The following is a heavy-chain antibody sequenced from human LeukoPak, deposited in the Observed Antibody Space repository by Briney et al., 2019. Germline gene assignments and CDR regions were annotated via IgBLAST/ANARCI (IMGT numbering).Heavy chain of an antibody. V-gene: IGHV3-30-3*01. CDR2: ISYDGSNK. CDR3: ARDQEWELPPY. J-gene: IGHJ4*02. CDR1: GFTFSSYA. D-gene: IGHD1-26*01. Sequence: GGSLRLSCAASGFTFSSYAMHWVRQAPGKGLEWVAVISYDGSNKYYADSVKGRFTISRDNSKNTLYLQMNSLRAEDTAVYYCARDQEWELPPYWGQGTLVTVSS.